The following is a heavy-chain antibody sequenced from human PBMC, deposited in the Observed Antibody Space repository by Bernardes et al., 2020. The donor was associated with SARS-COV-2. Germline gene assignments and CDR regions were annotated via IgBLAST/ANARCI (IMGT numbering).Heavy chain of an antibody. V-gene: IGHV4-59*01. CDR2: IYYSGST. Sequence: SETLSLTCSVSGGSISRFYWSWVRQPPGKGLEWIGYIYYSGSTNYNPSLKSRVTMSVDTSKNLFSLKLSSVTAADTAVYYCAREYYYYGSGSRRFDHWGQGTLVTVSS. J-gene: IGHJ4*02. CDR1: GGSISRFY. CDR3: AREYYYYGSGSRRFDH. D-gene: IGHD3-10*01.